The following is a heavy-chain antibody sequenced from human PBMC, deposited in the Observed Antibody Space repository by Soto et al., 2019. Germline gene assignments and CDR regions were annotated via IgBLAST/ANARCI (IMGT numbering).Heavy chain of an antibody. J-gene: IGHJ4*02. CDR1: GFSLSTSGMC. Sequence: SGPTLVNPTQTLTLACTFSGFSLSTSGMCVSWIRQPPGKALEWLARIDWDDDKYYSTSLKTRLTISKDTSKNQVVLTMTNMDPVDTATYYCARLRFTFGGVIGPYYFDYWGQGTLVTVSS. CDR3: ARLRFTFGGVIGPYYFDY. CDR2: IDWDDDK. D-gene: IGHD3-16*02. V-gene: IGHV2-70*11.